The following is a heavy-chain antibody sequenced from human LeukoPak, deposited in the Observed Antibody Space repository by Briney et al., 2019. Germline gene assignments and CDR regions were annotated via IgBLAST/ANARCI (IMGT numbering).Heavy chain of an antibody. CDR3: AKDGKKYGSTWDFDY. CDR1: GFTFGSYA. V-gene: IGHV3-23*01. J-gene: IGHJ4*02. Sequence: GGSLRLSCAASGFTFGSYAMIWVRQAPGKGLEWVSHISASGGTTYYADSVKGRFTIPRVNSKNTLYLQMNSLRPEDTAVYFCAKDGKKYGSTWDFDYWGQGILVTVSS. D-gene: IGHD6-13*01. CDR2: ISASGGTT.